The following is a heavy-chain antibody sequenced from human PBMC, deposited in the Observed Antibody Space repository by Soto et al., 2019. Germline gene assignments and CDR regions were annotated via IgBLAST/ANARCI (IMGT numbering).Heavy chain of an antibody. CDR1: GYTFTGYY. V-gene: IGHV1-2*02. CDR2: INPNSGGT. Sequence: ASVKVSCKASGYTFTGYYMHWVRQAPGQGLEWMGWINPNSGGTNYAQKFQGRVTMTRDTSISTAYMELSRLRSDDTAVYYCARVGLWSIAAAGPGNWFDPWGQETLVTVSS. J-gene: IGHJ5*02. D-gene: IGHD6-13*01. CDR3: ARVGLWSIAAAGPGNWFDP.